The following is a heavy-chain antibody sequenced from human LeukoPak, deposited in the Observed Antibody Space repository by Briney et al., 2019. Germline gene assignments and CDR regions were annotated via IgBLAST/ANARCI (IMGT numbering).Heavy chain of an antibody. Sequence: SETLSLTCTVSGGSISSYYWSWIRQPPGKGLEWIGSIYYTGSTNYNPSLKSRVTISVDTSKNQFSLKMSSLTAADTAVYYRARDVGDYNRLDYWGQGTLVTVSS. CDR1: GGSISSYY. CDR3: ARDVGDYNRLDY. J-gene: IGHJ4*02. V-gene: IGHV4-59*01. CDR2: IYYTGST. D-gene: IGHD4-17*01.